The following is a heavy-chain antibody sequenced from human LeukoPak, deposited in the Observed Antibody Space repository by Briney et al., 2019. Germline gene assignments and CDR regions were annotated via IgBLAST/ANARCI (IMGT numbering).Heavy chain of an antibody. V-gene: IGHV3-30-3*01. D-gene: IGHD6-19*01. J-gene: IGHJ4*02. Sequence: SGGSLRLSCAASGFTFSSYAMHWVRQAPGKGLEWVAVISYDGSNKYYADSVKGRFTISRDNSKNTLYLQMNRLTAEDTGVYYCARGGATLLGSSGWRFFDYWGQGTLVTVSS. CDR3: ARGGATLLGSSGWRFFDY. CDR2: ISYDGSNK. CDR1: GFTFSSYA.